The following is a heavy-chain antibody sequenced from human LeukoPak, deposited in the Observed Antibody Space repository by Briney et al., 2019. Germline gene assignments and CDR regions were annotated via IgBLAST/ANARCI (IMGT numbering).Heavy chain of an antibody. Sequence: SETLSLTCAVSGYSISSGYFWGWIRQPPGKGLEWIGTIYHTGRDYYNPSLKSRVAVSVDTSKNQFSLMLSSATAADTAIYYCARVVPVGGNDYWGQGTLVTVS. J-gene: IGHJ4*02. CDR3: ARVVPVGGNDY. V-gene: IGHV4-38-2*01. D-gene: IGHD4-23*01. CDR2: IYHTGRD. CDR1: GYSISSGYF.